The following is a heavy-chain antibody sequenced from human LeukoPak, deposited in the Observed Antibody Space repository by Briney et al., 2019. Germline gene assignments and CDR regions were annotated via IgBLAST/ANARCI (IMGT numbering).Heavy chain of an antibody. J-gene: IGHJ3*02. Sequence: SENLSLTCTVSGGSISSYYWSWIRQPPGKGLEWIGYIYYSGSTNYNPSLKSRVTISVDTSKNQFSLKLSSVTAADTAVYYCARVGSVTTDAFGIWGQGTMVTVSS. CDR1: GGSISSYY. CDR3: ARVGSVTTDAFGI. CDR2: IYYSGST. D-gene: IGHD4-17*01. V-gene: IGHV4-59*01.